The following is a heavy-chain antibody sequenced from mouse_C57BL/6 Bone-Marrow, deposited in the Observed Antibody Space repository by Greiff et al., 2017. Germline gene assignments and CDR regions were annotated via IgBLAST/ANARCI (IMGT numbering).Heavy chain of an antibody. J-gene: IGHJ2*01. D-gene: IGHD2-3*01. CDR1: GYTFTSYT. V-gene: IGHV1-4*01. CDR2: INPSSGYT. Sequence: ESGADLARPGASVKMSCKASGYTFTSYTMHWVKQRPGQGLEWIGYINPSSGYTTYNPTFKDKATLTADTSSSSAYMLLSSLTSEDSAVYYSADVYYVEYFFDYWGQGTTLTVSS. CDR3: ADVYYVEYFFDY.